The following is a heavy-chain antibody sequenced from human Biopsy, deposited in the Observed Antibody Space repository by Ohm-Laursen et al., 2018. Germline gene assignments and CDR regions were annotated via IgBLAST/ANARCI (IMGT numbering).Heavy chain of an antibody. CDR2: ITTDSGRI. CDR3: ARHLRYNDY. D-gene: IGHD3-9*01. Sequence: SLRLSCAATGFTLSDGMTWVRQAPGQGLEGGWYITTDSGRIFYADSVRGRFTISRDNSKNTLYLQMNSLRAEDTAEYYCARHLRYNDYWGQGTLVTVSS. CDR1: GFTLSDG. V-gene: IGHV3-23*01. J-gene: IGHJ4*02.